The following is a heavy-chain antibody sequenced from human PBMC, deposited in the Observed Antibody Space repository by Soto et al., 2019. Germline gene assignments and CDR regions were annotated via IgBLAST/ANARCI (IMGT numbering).Heavy chain of an antibody. Sequence: PSALQALTCISSCEYLRTDYSTWIRPPPGNGLDFIGYIYYSGKTDYNPSLQSRVSISIDTSRKQFSLNLSSVTASDSDMYCCAGSCGGGIFGSWGQGTLVTGSS. V-gene: IGHV4-59*07. CDR3: AGSCGGGIFGS. J-gene: IGHJ4*02. CDR2: IYYSGKT. CDR1: CEYLRTDY. D-gene: IGHD2-21*01.